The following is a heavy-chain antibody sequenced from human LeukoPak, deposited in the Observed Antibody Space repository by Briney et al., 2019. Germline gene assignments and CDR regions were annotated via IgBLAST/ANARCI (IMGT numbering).Heavy chain of an antibody. CDR2: VSPDGST. CDR1: GGSFSGYY. CDR3: AKGAGPPWFDP. V-gene: IGHV4-59*10. Sequence: KSSETLSLTCAVYGGSFSGYYWSWIRQPAGKGLEWIGRVSPDGSTNYNPSLNGRVTMSLDASNNHFSLRLNSVTAADTAVYYCAKGAGPPWFDPWGQGTLVTVSS. J-gene: IGHJ5*02. D-gene: IGHD6-19*01.